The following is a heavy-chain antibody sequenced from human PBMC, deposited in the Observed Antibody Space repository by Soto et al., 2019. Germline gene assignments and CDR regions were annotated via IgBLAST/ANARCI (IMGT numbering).Heavy chain of an antibody. CDR3: ARALGYSGYAGLDV. CDR2: ISPDNGNT. D-gene: IGHD5-12*01. Sequence: ASVKVSCKASGYTFTIYGINWVRQAPGQGLEWMGWISPDNGNTNYAQKLQGRVTMTTDTSTSTAYMELRSLRSDDTAVYYCARALGYSGYAGLDVWGQGTTVTVSS. V-gene: IGHV1-18*01. CDR1: GYTFTIYG. J-gene: IGHJ6*02.